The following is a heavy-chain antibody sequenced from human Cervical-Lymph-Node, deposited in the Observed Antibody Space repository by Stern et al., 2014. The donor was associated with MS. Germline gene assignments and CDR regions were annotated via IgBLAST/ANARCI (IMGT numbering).Heavy chain of an antibody. Sequence: VQLVESVGGVVQPGRSLRLSCAASGFTFSNHGMHWVRQAPGKGLEWVAVISYNGSNKFYGDYVKGRFTISRDNSKDTLYLQMNSLRTEDTAVYYCAKDGSGYYRLDSWGQGTLVTVSS. J-gene: IGHJ4*02. CDR2: ISYNGSNK. D-gene: IGHD3-3*01. CDR1: GFTFSNHG. CDR3: AKDGSGYYRLDS. V-gene: IGHV3-30*18.